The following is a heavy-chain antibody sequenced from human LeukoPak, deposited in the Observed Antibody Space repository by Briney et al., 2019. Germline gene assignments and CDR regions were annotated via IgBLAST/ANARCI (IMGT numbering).Heavy chain of an antibody. V-gene: IGHV3-74*01. CDR1: GFTFSISA. D-gene: IGHD3-22*01. Sequence: GGSLRLSCAASGFTFSISAMKWVRQAPGKGLVWVSRINSDGSTTSYAASVKGRFTISRDTAKNTLYLQMNSLRAEDTAVYYCARGHHYYDSSAYYYWGQGTLVTVSS. J-gene: IGHJ4*02. CDR3: ARGHHYYDSSAYYY. CDR2: INSDGSTT.